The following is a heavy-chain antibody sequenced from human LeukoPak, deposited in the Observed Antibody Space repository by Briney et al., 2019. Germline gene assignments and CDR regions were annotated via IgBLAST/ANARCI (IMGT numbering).Heavy chain of an antibody. CDR3: AGGGNLFDY. CDR2: IYSGDRT. D-gene: IGHD4-23*01. CDR1: GFIVSNNY. Sequence: PGGSLRPSCAASGFIVSNNYMNWVRQAPGKGLEWVSIIYSGDRTYYADSVKGRFTTSRDNSKNTVYLQMNSLTAEDTAVYYCAGGGNLFDYWGQGTLVTVSS. V-gene: IGHV3-53*01. J-gene: IGHJ4*02.